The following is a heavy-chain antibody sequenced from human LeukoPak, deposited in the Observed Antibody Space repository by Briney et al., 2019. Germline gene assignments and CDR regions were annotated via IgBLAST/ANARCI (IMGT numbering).Heavy chain of an antibody. CDR3: ARDHHDFWSGYYNPQDWFDP. Sequence: GGSLRLSCGGSGFTFSGYWMHWVRQGPGKGLVWVSRIKSDGSDTSYADSVKGRFTISRDNPKNTLYLQVNSLRAEDAAVYYCARDHHDFWSGYYNPQDWFDPWGQGTLVTVSS. D-gene: IGHD3-3*01. CDR1: GFTFSGYW. J-gene: IGHJ5*02. CDR2: IKSDGSDT. V-gene: IGHV3-74*01.